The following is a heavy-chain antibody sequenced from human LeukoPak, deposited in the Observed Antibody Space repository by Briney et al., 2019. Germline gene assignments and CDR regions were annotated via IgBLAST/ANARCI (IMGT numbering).Heavy chain of an antibody. CDR3: ARGPLAVAGNDY. J-gene: IGHJ4*02. V-gene: IGHV3-66*01. CDR2: IYSGGST. D-gene: IGHD6-19*01. Sequence: PGGSLRLSCAASGFTVSSNYMSWVRQAPGKGLEWVSVIYSGGSTYYADSVKGRFTISRDNSKNALYLQMNSLGAEDTAVYYCARGPLAVAGNDYWGQGTLVTVSS. CDR1: GFTVSSNY.